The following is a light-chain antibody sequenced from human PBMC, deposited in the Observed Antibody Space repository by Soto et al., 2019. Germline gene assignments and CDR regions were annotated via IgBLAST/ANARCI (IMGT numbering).Light chain of an antibody. V-gene: IGLV2-23*02. Sequence: QSALTQPASVSGSPGQSITISCTGTSSDVGSYNLVSWYQQHPGKAPKLMIYGVSKRPSGVSNRFSGSKSGNTASLTISGLQAEDEADYYCCSYAGSSTLLFGGGTKLTVL. CDR3: CSYAGSSTLL. CDR2: GVS. J-gene: IGLJ2*01. CDR1: SSDVGSYNL.